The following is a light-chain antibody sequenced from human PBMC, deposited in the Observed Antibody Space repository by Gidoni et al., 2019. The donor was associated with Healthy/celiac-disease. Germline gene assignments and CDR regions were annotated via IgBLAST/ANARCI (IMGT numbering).Light chain of an antibody. CDR1: QSISSY. CDR3: QQSYSTPLYT. J-gene: IGKJ2*01. CDR2: AAS. V-gene: IGKV1-39*01. Sequence: DLQMTQSPSSLSASVGDRVTITCRASQSISSYLNWYQQKPGKAPKLLIDAASSLKSGVPARFSGSGSGTDFTLTISSLQPEDFATYYCQQSYSTPLYTFGQGTKLEIK.